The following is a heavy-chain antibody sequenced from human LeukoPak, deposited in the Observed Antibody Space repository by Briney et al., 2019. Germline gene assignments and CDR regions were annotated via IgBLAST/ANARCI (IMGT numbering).Heavy chain of an antibody. CDR3: ARGVTTGGKYYYYYYMDV. D-gene: IGHD4-11*01. CDR2: IIPIFGTA. J-gene: IGHJ6*03. V-gene: IGHV1-69*13. CDR1: GGTFSSYA. Sequence: SVKVSCKASGGTFSSYAISWVRQAPGQGLEWMGGIIPIFGTANYAQKFQGRVTITADESTSTAYMELSSLRSEDTAVHYCARGVTTGGKYYYYYYMDVWGKGTTVTVSS.